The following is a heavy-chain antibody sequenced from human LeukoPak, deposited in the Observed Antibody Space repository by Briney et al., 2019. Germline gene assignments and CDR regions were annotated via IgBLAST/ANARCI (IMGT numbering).Heavy chain of an antibody. Sequence: GGSLRLSCAASGFTFSSYGMHWVRQAPGKGLEWVAVIWYDGSNKYYADSVKGRFTIPRDNSKNTLYLQMNSLRAEDTAVYYCAKGGVDTAMGNEYYYYYMDVWGKGTTVTVSS. CDR2: IWYDGSNK. V-gene: IGHV3-33*06. CDR3: AKGGVDTAMGNEYYYYYMDV. J-gene: IGHJ6*03. D-gene: IGHD5-18*01. CDR1: GFTFSSYG.